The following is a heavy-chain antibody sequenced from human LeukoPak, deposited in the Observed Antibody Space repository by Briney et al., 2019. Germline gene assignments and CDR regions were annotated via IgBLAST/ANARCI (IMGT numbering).Heavy chain of an antibody. J-gene: IGHJ4*02. V-gene: IGHV5-51*01. CDR1: GYSFTTYW. CDR2: IYPGDSDT. Sequence: KPGESLKISCKGSGYSFTTYWIGWVRQMPGEGLEWMGIIYPGDSDTRYSPSFQGQVTISADKSISTAYLQWSSLKASDTAMYYCARARYCSGGTCYAEYWGQGTLVTVSS. D-gene: IGHD2-15*01. CDR3: ARARYCSGGTCYAEY.